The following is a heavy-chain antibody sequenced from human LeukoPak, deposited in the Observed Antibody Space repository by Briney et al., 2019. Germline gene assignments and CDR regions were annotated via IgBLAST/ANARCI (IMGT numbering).Heavy chain of an antibody. CDR1: GGSISSHY. Sequence: PSETLSLTCSGSGGSISSHYWSWIRQPPGKGLEWIGYIYYSGSTNYNPSLKSRVTISVDTSKNQFSLQLSSVTAADTAVYYCAREAIVPAATMGYFDYWGQGTLVTVSS. V-gene: IGHV4-59*11. CDR2: IYYSGST. CDR3: AREAIVPAATMGYFDY. D-gene: IGHD2-2*01. J-gene: IGHJ4*02.